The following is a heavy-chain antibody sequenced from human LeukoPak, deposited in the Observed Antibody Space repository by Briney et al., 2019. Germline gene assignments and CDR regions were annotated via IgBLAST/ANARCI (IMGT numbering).Heavy chain of an antibody. V-gene: IGHV5-51*01. CDR2: IYPGDSET. J-gene: IGHJ4*02. D-gene: IGHD1-26*01. CDR1: GSSFTSYW. Sequence: GESLQISCKGSGSSFTSYWIAWVRQMPGKGLEWMGIIYPGDSETRYSPSFQGQVTISADKSISTAYLQWSSLKASDSAMYYCARGATALPNFDYWGQGTLVTVSS. CDR3: ARGATALPNFDY.